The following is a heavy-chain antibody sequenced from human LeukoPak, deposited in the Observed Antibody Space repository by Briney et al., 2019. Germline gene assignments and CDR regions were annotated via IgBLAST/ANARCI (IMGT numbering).Heavy chain of an antibody. V-gene: IGHV4-39*07. J-gene: IGHJ4*02. CDR3: ARVRSSLNFDY. CDR2: IYYSGST. CDR1: GGSISSSSYY. D-gene: IGHD6-13*01. Sequence: PSETLSLTCTVSGGSISSSSYYWGWIRQPPGKGLEWIGSIYYSGSTYYNPSLKSRVTISVDTSKNQFSLKLSSVTAADTAVYYCARVRSSLNFDYWGQGTLVTVSS.